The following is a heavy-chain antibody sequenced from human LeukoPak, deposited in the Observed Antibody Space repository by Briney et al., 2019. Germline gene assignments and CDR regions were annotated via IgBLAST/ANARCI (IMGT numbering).Heavy chain of an antibody. CDR2: IYYSGST. J-gene: IGHJ4*02. CDR3: ARGPITEYSILHGDY. D-gene: IGHD6-6*01. Sequence: SRTLSLTCTVSGGSISSGGYYWSWIRQHPGKGLGWIGYIYYSGSTYYNPSLKSRVTISVDTSKNQFSLKLSSVTAADTAVYYCARGPITEYSILHGDYWGQGTLVTVSS. V-gene: IGHV4-31*03. CDR1: GGSISSGGYY.